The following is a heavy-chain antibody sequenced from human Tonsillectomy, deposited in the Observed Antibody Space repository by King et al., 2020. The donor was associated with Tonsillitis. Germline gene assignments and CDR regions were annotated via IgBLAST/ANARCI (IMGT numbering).Heavy chain of an antibody. V-gene: IGHV1-18*01. CDR2: INTRNGHT. CDR1: GYSFTSYG. J-gene: IGHJ4*02. CDR3: VSGRDFDY. Sequence: QLVQSGPEVKRPGASVTVSCKASGYSFTSYGITWVRQAPGQGLEWMGWINTRNGHTDYVQMVQGRFTMTTDTYTATAYMELRSLTSDDTAVYYCVSGRDFDYWGLGTLVTVSS.